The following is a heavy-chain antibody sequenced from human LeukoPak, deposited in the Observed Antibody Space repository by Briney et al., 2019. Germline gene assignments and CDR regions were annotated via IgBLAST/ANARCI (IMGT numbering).Heavy chain of an antibody. V-gene: IGHV3-7*01. CDR1: GFTFSSYW. D-gene: IGHD3-22*01. CDR3: ARGGLIRYYYDSSDY. Sequence: GGSLRLSCAASGFTFSSYWMSWVRQAPGKGLEWVANIKQDGSEKYYVDSVKGRFTISRDNAKNSLYLQMNSLRAEDTAVYYCARGGLIRYYYDSSDYWGQGTLVTVSS. CDR2: IKQDGSEK. J-gene: IGHJ4*02.